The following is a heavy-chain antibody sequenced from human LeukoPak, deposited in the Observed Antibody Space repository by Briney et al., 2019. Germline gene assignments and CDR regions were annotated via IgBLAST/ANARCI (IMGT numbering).Heavy chain of an antibody. Sequence: GASVKVSCRASGYTFANYGVSWVRQAPGQGLEWMGWINTYNGDRNHAQNLQDRVTMTTDTSTTTAYMELRSLKSDDTAVYYCARGAARLSIFDYWGQGTLITVSS. CDR2: INTYNGDR. CDR3: ARGAARLSIFDY. V-gene: IGHV1-18*01. D-gene: IGHD6-6*01. J-gene: IGHJ4*02. CDR1: GYTFANYG.